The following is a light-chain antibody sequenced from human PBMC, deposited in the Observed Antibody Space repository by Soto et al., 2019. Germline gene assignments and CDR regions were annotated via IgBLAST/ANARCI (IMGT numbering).Light chain of an antibody. Sequence: EIVLTQSPGTLSLSPGERATLSCRASQSVSSSSLAWYQQKRGQAPRLLIHDASSRATGIPDRFSGSGSGTDFTLTISRLEPEDFATYYCQHYNSYSEAFGQGTKVELK. CDR3: QHYNSYSEA. J-gene: IGKJ1*01. V-gene: IGKV3-20*01. CDR2: DAS. CDR1: QSVSSSS.